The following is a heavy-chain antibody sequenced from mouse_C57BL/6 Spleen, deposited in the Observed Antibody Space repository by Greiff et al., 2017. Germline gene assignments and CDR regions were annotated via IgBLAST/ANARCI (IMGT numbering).Heavy chain of an antibody. CDR3: ARNWGLFDY. CDR2: INPSSGYT. CDR1: GYTFTSYW. V-gene: IGHV1-7*01. J-gene: IGHJ2*01. Sequence: QVQLQQSGAELAKPGASVKLSCKASGYTFTSYWMHWVKQRPGQGLEWIGYINPSSGYTKYNQKFKDKAPLTADKSSSTAYMQLSSLTYEDSAVYYCARNWGLFDYWGQGTTLTVSS. D-gene: IGHD4-1*01.